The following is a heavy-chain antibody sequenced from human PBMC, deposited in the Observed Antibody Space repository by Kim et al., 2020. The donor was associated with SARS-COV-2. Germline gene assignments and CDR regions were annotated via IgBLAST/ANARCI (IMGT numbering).Heavy chain of an antibody. CDR1: GFTFSSYA. V-gene: IGHV3-30*04. D-gene: IGHD6-13*01. Sequence: GGSLRLSCAASGFTFSSYAMHWVRQAPGKGLEWVAVISYDGSNKYYADSVKGRFTISRDNSKNTLYLQMNSLRAEYTAVYYCARVGYSSSWYSVEYYYY. CDR3: ARVGYSSSWYSVEYYYY. CDR2: ISYDGSNK. J-gene: IGHJ6*01.